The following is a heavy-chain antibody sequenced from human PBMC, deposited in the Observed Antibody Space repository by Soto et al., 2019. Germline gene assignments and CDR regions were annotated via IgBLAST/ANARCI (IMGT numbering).Heavy chain of an antibody. J-gene: IGHJ5*02. V-gene: IGHV4-31*03. D-gene: IGHD3-22*01. CDR3: ARERYYDSSGYWPWFDP. CDR2: IYYSGST. CDR1: GGSISSGGYY. Sequence: SETLSLTCTVSGGSISSGGYYWSWIRQHPGKGLEWIGYIYYSGSTYYNPSLKSRVTISVDTSKNQFSLKLSSVTAADTAVYYCARERYYDSSGYWPWFDPWGQGTLVTVSS.